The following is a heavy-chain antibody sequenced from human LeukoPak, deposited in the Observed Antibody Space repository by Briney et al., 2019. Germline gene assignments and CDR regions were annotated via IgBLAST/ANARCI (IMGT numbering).Heavy chain of an antibody. J-gene: IGHJ6*02. CDR1: GFTVSSNY. D-gene: IGHD3-3*01. CDR3: ARGPRITIFGVVKGMDV. Sequence: PGGSLRLSCAASGFTVSSNYMSWVRHAPGKGLEWVSVIYSGGSTYYADSVKGRFTISRDNSKNTLYLQMNSLRAEDTAVYYCARGPRITIFGVVKGMDVWGQGTTVTVSS. V-gene: IGHV3-66*01. CDR2: IYSGGST.